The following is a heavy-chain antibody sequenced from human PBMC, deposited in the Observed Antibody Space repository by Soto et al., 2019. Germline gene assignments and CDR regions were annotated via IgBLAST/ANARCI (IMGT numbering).Heavy chain of an antibody. CDR2: ISGSGGST. CDR1: GFTFSSYA. J-gene: IGHJ1*01. D-gene: IGHD3-9*01. V-gene: IGHV3-23*01. Sequence: GALRLSCAASGFTFSSYAMSWVRQAPGKGLEWVSAISGSGGSTYYADSVKGRFTISRDNSKNTLYLQMNSLRAEDTAVYYCATARPDILTGYYTGLGYFQHWGQGTLVTVSS. CDR3: ATARPDILTGYYTGLGYFQH.